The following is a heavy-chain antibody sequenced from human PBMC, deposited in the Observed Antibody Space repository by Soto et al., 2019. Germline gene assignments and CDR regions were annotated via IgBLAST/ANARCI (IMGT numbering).Heavy chain of an antibody. Sequence: GGSLRLSCAASGFTFSSYGMHWVRQAPGKGLEWVAVISYDGSNKYYADSVKGRFTISRDNSKNTLYLQMNSLRAEDTAVYYCAKDPAMTTVVDDPWGQGTLVTVSS. D-gene: IGHD4-17*01. V-gene: IGHV3-30*18. CDR1: GFTFSSYG. CDR2: ISYDGSNK. J-gene: IGHJ5*02. CDR3: AKDPAMTTVVDDP.